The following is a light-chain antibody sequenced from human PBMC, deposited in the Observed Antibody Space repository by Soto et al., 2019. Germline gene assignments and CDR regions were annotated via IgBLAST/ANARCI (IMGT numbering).Light chain of an antibody. CDR2: GAS. CDR1: QSVSSN. J-gene: IGKJ1*01. V-gene: IGKV3-15*01. CDR3: QQYNNWPPWT. Sequence: EIVMTQSPAPLSVSPGERATLSCRASQSVSSNLAWYQQKPGQAPRLFIYGASTRATGIPARFSGSGSGTEFTLTISSLQSEDFAVYYCQQYNNWPPWTFGQGTQVEIK.